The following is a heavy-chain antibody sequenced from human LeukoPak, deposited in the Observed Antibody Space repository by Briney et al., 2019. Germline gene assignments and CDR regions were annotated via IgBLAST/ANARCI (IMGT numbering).Heavy chain of an antibody. CDR2: ISSSSSYI. Sequence: GGSLKLSCAASGFTFSSYSMNWVRQAPGKGLEWVSSISSSSSYIYYADSVKGRFTISRDNAKNSLYLQMNSLRAEDTAVYYCARDFQGSNWFDPWGQGTLVTVSS. J-gene: IGHJ5*02. CDR3: ARDFQGSNWFDP. V-gene: IGHV3-21*01. CDR1: GFTFSSYS. D-gene: IGHD3-10*01.